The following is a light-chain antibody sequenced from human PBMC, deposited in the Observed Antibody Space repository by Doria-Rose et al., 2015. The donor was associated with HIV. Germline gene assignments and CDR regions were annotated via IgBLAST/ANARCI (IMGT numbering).Light chain of an antibody. J-gene: IGLJ3*02. CDR2: GKN. CDR1: SLRSYY. CDR3: NSRDSSGNHWL. Sequence: VVTQEPAVSVALGQTVRITCQGDSLRSYYAGWYQQKPGQAPILVIYGKNNRPSGIPDRFSGSSSGNTASLTITGAQAEDEADYYCNSRDSSGNHWLFGGGTK. V-gene: IGLV3-19*01.